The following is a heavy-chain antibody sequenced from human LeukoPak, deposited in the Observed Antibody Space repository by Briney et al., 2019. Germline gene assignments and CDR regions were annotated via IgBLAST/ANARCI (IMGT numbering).Heavy chain of an antibody. CDR2: IYYSGST. Sequence: SETLSLTCTVSGGSISSGGYYWSWIRQHPGKGLEWIGYIYYSGSTYYNPSLKSRATISVDTSQTQFSLKLSSVTAADTAVYYCAREGVGATGSYSWGQGTPVTVSS. CDR3: AREGVGATGSYS. V-gene: IGHV4-31*03. D-gene: IGHD1-26*01. J-gene: IGHJ4*02. CDR1: GGSISSGGYY.